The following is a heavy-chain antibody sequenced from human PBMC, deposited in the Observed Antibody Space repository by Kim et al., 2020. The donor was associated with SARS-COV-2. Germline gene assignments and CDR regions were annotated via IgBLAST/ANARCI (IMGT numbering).Heavy chain of an antibody. V-gene: IGHV4-31*03. Sequence: SETLSLTYTVSGGSISSGGYYWSWIRQHPGKGLEWIGYIYYSGSTYYNPSLKSRVTISVDTSKNQFSLKLSSVTAADTAVYYCARDGNRIAAAGKNYYYYYGMDVWGQGTTVTVSS. D-gene: IGHD6-13*01. CDR2: IYYSGST. CDR3: ARDGNRIAAAGKNYYYYYGMDV. CDR1: GGSISSGGYY. J-gene: IGHJ6*02.